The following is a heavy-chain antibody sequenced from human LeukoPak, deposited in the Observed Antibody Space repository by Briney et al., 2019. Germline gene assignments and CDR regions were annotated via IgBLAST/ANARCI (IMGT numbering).Heavy chain of an antibody. V-gene: IGHV3-23*01. D-gene: IGHD3-10*01. Sequence: GGSLRLSCAASGFTFSNAWMSWVRQAPGKGLEWVSVVSVGGETTHYADAVKGRFTISRDNSKNTVYLQMNSLRGDDTAIYYCASHEAGGSSGTYLPLSVFDHWGQGTLVTVSS. CDR1: GFTFSNAW. CDR3: ASHEAGGSSGTYLPLSVFDH. CDR2: VSVGGETT. J-gene: IGHJ4*02.